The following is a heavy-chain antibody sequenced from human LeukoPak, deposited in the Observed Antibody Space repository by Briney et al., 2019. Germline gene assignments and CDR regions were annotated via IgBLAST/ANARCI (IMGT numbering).Heavy chain of an antibody. CDR1: GFSVSSDY. D-gene: IGHD6-25*01. V-gene: IGHV3-53*01. J-gene: IGHJ4*02. Sequence: GGSLRLSCAASGFSVSSDYMSWVRQAPGKGLEWVSVIYSDGNTYYADSVKGRFTISRDNSKNTAYLQMNSLRAEDTAMYYCARAAWDYWGQGTLVTVSS. CDR2: IYSDGNT. CDR3: ARAAWDY.